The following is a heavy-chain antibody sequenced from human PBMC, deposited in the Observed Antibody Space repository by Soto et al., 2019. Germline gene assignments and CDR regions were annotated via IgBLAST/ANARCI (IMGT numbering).Heavy chain of an antibody. J-gene: IGHJ3*02. CDR1: GYPVTAYY. D-gene: IGHD3-3*01. Sequence: QLHLVQSGAVVKKPGASVTVSCSASGYPVTAYYMHWVRQAPGRGLEWMGGINPATGAAKYTQTFRGRVTMTRDTSTSRVFMELSGLTSEDTAVFYCARGGGVGVAGSAAFDMWGQGPWSPSLQ. CDR3: ARGGGVGVAGSAAFDM. V-gene: IGHV1-2*02. CDR2: INPATGAA.